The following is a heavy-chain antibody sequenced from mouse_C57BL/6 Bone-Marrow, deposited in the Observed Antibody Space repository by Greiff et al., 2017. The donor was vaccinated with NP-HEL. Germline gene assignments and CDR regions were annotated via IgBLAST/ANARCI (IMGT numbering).Heavy chain of an antibody. D-gene: IGHD2-1*01. Sequence: QVQLKQPGAELVKPGASVKMSCKASGYTFTSYWITWVKQRPGQGLAWIGDIYPGSGSTNYNEKFKSKATLTVDTSSSTAYMQLSSLTSEDSAVYYCARDLLWPENYWGQGTTLTVSS. J-gene: IGHJ2*01. CDR1: GYTFTSYW. CDR3: ARDLLWPENY. V-gene: IGHV1-55*01. CDR2: IYPGSGST.